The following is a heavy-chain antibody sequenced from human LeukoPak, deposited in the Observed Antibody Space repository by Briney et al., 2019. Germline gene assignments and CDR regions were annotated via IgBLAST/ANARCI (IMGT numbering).Heavy chain of an antibody. V-gene: IGHV1-18*01. CDR3: VGDSKRLTYNSDNSVDDVFDL. CDR1: GYWFGSYG. J-gene: IGHJ3*01. CDR2: ISGYNDKT. Sequence: ASVKVSCKASGYWFGSYGICLVRLAPGPGLEWLGGISGYNDKTNYAQKVQDRLTVTIDTSTSTAYMELRSLRFDATALYYCVGDSKRLTYNSDNSVDDVFDLWGQGTRVIVSS. D-gene: IGHD5/OR15-5a*01.